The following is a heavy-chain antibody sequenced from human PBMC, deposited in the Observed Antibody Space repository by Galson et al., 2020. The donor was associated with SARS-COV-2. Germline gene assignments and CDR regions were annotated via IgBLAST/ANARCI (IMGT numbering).Heavy chain of an antibody. J-gene: IGHJ4*02. CDR3: AQVSLLEWSRPYYADWSY. CDR2: VNPNSGGT. Sequence: ASVKVSCKASGYTFTGYHMHWVRLAPGQGLEWMGWVNPNSGGTKSAQKFQGRVTMTWDTSISTAYMELTSLRSDDTAVYYCAQVSLLEWSRPYYADWSYWGQGTLVTVSS. D-gene: IGHD3-3*01. CDR1: GYTFTGYH. V-gene: IGHV1-2*02.